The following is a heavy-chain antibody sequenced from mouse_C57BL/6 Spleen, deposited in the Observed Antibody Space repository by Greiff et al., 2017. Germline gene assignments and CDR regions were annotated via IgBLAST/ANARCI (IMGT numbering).Heavy chain of an antibody. V-gene: IGHV1-53*01. J-gene: IGHJ4*01. D-gene: IGHD2-12*01. CDR3: ARSNPSYTYAMDY. Sequence: QVQLQQPGTELVKPGASVKLSCKASGYTFTSYCMHWVKQRPGQGLEWIGNINPSTGGTNYNEKFKSKATLTVDKSSSTAYMQLSSLTSEDAAVYYCARSNPSYTYAMDYWGQGTTVTVSS. CDR2: INPSTGGT. CDR1: GYTFTSYC.